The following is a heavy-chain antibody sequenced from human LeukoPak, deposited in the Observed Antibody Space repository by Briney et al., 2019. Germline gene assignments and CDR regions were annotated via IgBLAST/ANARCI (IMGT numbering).Heavy chain of an antibody. J-gene: IGHJ4*02. CDR1: GFTFNDYG. D-gene: IGHD1-1*01. CDR3: ARDIGSGTTGTTGVLVN. Sequence: GGSLRLSCAASGFTFNDYGISWVRQAPGKGLEWVSSISSSSSYIYYADSVKGRFTISRDNAKNSLYLQMSSLRAEDTAVYYCARDIGSGTTGTTGVLVNWGQGTLVTVSS. CDR2: ISSSSSYI. V-gene: IGHV3-21*01.